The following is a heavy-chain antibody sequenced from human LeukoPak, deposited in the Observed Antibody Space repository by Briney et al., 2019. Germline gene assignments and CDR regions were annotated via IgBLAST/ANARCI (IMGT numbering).Heavy chain of an antibody. CDR1: GGSISSSSYY. D-gene: IGHD1-26*01. CDR3: ARHEDIVGATFFDY. J-gene: IGHJ4*02. CDR2: IYYSGST. V-gene: IGHV4-39*01. Sequence: PSETLSLTCTVSGGSISSSSYYWGWIRQPPGKGLEWIGSIYYSGSTYYNPSLKSRVTISVDTSKNQFSLKLSSVTAADTAVYYCARHEDIVGATFFDYWGQGTLVTVSS.